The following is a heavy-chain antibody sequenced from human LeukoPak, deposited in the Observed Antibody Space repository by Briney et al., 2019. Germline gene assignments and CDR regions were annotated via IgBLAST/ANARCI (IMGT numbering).Heavy chain of an antibody. CDR2: ISYDGSNK. CDR1: GFTVSSNY. V-gene: IGHV3-30*03. CDR3: ASLVIRYYYDSSGYSYMDV. J-gene: IGHJ6*03. Sequence: GGSLRLSCAASGFTVSSNYMSWVRQAPGKGLEWVAVISYDGSNKYYADSVKGRFTISRDNSKNTLYLQMNSLRAEDTAVYYCASLVIRYYYDSSGYSYMDVWGKGTTVTVSS. D-gene: IGHD3-22*01.